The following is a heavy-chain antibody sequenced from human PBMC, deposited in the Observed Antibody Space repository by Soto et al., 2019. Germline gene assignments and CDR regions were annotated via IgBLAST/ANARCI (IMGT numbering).Heavy chain of an antibody. J-gene: IGHJ4*02. CDR1: GCSISSYY. CDR3: ARAYGGYADY. Sequence: SETLSLTCTVSGCSISSYYWSWIRQPPGKGLEWIGEINHSGSTNYNPSLKSRVTISVDTSKNQFSLKLSSVTAADTAVYYCARAYGGYADYWGQGALVTVSS. CDR2: INHSGST. D-gene: IGHD5-12*01. V-gene: IGHV4-34*01.